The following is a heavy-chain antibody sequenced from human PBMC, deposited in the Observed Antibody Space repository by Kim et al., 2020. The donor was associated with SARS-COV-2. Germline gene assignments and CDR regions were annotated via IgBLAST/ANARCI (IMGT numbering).Heavy chain of an antibody. CDR3: ARESVTLYYYGSGSYYDY. Sequence: SRVTISVDTSKNQFSLKLSSVTAADTAVYYCARESVTLYYYGSGSYYDYWGQGTLVTVSS. J-gene: IGHJ4*02. D-gene: IGHD3-10*01. V-gene: IGHV4-34*01.